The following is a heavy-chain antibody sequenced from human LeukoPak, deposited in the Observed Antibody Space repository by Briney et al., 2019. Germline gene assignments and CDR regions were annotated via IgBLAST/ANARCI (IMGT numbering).Heavy chain of an antibody. D-gene: IGHD3-10*01. V-gene: IGHV1-8*01. Sequence: ASVTVSCKASGYTFTSYDINWVRQATGQGLEWMGWMNPNSGNIGYAQKFQGRVTMTRNTSISTAYMELSSLRSEDTAVYYCARVAFRGVIIHWFDPWGQGTLVTVSS. J-gene: IGHJ5*02. CDR2: MNPNSGNI. CDR1: GYTFTSYD. CDR3: ARVAFRGVIIHWFDP.